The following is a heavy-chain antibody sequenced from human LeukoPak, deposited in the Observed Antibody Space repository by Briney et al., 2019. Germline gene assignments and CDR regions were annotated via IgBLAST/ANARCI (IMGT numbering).Heavy chain of an antibody. D-gene: IGHD6-19*01. CDR1: GYTFTSYY. V-gene: IGHV1-46*01. CDR3: ARVRFSSGWYIAFDI. J-gene: IGHJ3*02. Sequence: ASVNVSCKASGYTFTSYYMHWVRQAPGQGLEWMGIINPSGGSTTYAQKFQGRVTMTRDTSTTTVYMELSSLRSEDTAVYYCARVRFSSGWYIAFDIWGQGTMVTVSS. CDR2: INPSGGST.